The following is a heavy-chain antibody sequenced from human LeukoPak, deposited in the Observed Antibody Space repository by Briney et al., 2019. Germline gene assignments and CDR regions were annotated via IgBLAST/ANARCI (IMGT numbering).Heavy chain of an antibody. CDR2: IYSSGST. CDR1: GGSISSSNYY. CDR3: ATEIIATPEYFQH. D-gene: IGHD2-15*01. J-gene: IGHJ1*01. V-gene: IGHV4-61*02. Sequence: PSETLSLTCTVSGGSISSSNYYWGWIRQPAGKGLEWIGRIYSSGSTNYNPSLKSRVTISVDTSKNQFSLKLYSVTAADTAVYYCATEIIATPEYFQHWGQGTLVTVSS.